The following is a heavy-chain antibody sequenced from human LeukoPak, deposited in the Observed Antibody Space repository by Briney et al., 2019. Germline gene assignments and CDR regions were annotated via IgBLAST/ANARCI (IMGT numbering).Heavy chain of an antibody. D-gene: IGHD3-16*01. CDR3: AIGGAYVHDGLDI. CDR1: GYTFSGYY. V-gene: IGHV1-2*02. J-gene: IGHJ3*02. CDR2: INPNSGDT. Sequence: ASVKVSCKASGYTFSGYYMHWVRQAPGQGLEWMGWINPNSGDTHYAQKFQGRVTMTRDTPIITAYMELSGLSSDDTSVFYCAIGGAYVHDGLDIWGQGTMVTVSS.